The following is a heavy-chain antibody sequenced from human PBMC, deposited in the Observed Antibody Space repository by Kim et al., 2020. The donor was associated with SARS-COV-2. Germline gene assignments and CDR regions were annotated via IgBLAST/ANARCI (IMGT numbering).Heavy chain of an antibody. V-gene: IGHV4-4*02. CDR3: ARKSNGSGSYYPFDY. Sequence: SETLSLTCAVSGGSISSSNWWSWVRQPPGKGLEWIGEIYHSGSTNYNPSLKSRVTISVDKSKNQFSLKLSSVTAADTAVYYCARKSNGSGSYYPFDYWGQGTLVPVSS. CDR1: GGSISSSNW. D-gene: IGHD3-10*01. J-gene: IGHJ4*02. CDR2: IYHSGST.